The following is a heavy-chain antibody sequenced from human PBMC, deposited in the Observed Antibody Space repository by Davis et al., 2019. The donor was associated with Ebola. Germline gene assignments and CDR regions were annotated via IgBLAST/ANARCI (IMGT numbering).Heavy chain of an antibody. J-gene: IGHJ6*02. CDR3: AKSMAV. V-gene: IGHV3-23*01. CDR1: GFTFSSYA. CDR2: ISSSGGTT. Sequence: GESLKISCAASGFTFSSYAMSWVRQAPGKGLEWVSSISSSGGTTYYTDSVKGRFTISRDNSKNTLSLQMNSLRADDTAVYYCAKSMAVWGQGTTVTVSS.